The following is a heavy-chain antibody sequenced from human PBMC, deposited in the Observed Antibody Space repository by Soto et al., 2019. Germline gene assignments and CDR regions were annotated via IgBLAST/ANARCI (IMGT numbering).Heavy chain of an antibody. CDR1: GFTFTDHH. CDR3: ARARTVEAATHFDY. Sequence: PGGSLRLSCVASGFTFTDHHMDWVRQAPGQGLEWVGRSKNKANSYTTEYAASVRGRFTISRDDSKKSLYLQMKSLKTDDTAVYYCARARTVEAATHFDYWGQGTLVTVSS. V-gene: IGHV3-72*01. CDR2: SKNKANSYTT. J-gene: IGHJ4*02. D-gene: IGHD5-18*01.